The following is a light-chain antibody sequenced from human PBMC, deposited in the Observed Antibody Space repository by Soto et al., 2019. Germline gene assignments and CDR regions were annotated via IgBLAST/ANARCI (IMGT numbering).Light chain of an antibody. CDR2: RND. Sequence: QTVVTQPPSASGTPGQRVTISCSGSSSNIGSNYVYWYQQLPGTAPKLLIYRNDQRPSGVPDRFSGSKSGTSASLAISGLRSDDEADYYCAAWDDSLSGVVFGGGTQLTVL. J-gene: IGLJ3*02. V-gene: IGLV1-47*01. CDR1: SSNIGSNY. CDR3: AAWDDSLSGVV.